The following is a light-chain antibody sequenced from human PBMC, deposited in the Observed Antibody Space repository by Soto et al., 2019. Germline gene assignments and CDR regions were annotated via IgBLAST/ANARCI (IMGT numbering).Light chain of an antibody. V-gene: IGLV2-14*03. Sequence: QSALTQPASVSGSPGQSITIPCTGSSNDIGNYNYVSWYQQQHPGKAPKLMIYDVSTRPSGVSIRFSGSKSGNTASLTISGLQAEDEAFYYCTSYTIATTWVFGGGTKLTVL. CDR3: TSYTIATTWV. CDR2: DVS. CDR1: SNDIGNYNY. J-gene: IGLJ3*02.